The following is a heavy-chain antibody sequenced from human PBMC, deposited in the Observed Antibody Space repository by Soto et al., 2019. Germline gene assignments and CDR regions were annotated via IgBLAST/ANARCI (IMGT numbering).Heavy chain of an antibody. CDR2: FDYEDGQR. V-gene: IGHV1-24*01. Sequence: QVPVVQSGAEVKKPGASVKVSCKVSGNTLTELSIHWVRQAPGKGLEWMGGFDYEDGQRIYAQKFQGRVTVTEDTSTDTAYMELSGLTSDDTAIYYCSAAFLHWGQGTLVTVSS. J-gene: IGHJ1*01. CDR1: GNTLTELS. D-gene: IGHD3-16*01. CDR3: SAAFLH.